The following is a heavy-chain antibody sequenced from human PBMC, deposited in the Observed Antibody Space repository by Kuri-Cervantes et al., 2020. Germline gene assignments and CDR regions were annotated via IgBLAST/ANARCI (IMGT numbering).Heavy chain of an antibody. D-gene: IGHD3-22*01. CDR1: GGSISSYY. CDR3: ARHHSSGYSSDDAFDI. J-gene: IGHJ3*02. CDR2: IYYSGST. Sequence: SETLSLTCTVSGGSISSYYWSWIRQPAGKGLEWIGRIYYSGSTYYNPSLKSRVTISVDTSKNQFSLKLSSVTAADTAVYYCARHHSSGYSSDDAFDIWGQGTMVTVSS. V-gene: IGHV4-59*05.